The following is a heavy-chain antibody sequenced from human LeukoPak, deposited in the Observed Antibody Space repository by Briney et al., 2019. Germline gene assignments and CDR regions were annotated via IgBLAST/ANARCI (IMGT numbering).Heavy chain of an antibody. Sequence: ASVKVSCKASGYTFTSYYLHWVRQAPGQGLEWMGWINPNSGGTNYAQKFQGRVTMTRDTSISTAYMELSRLRSDDTAVYYCARGAGYSSGPFDYWGQGTLVTVSS. D-gene: IGHD6-19*01. CDR3: ARGAGYSSGPFDY. CDR2: INPNSGGT. J-gene: IGHJ4*02. CDR1: GYTFTSYY. V-gene: IGHV1-2*02.